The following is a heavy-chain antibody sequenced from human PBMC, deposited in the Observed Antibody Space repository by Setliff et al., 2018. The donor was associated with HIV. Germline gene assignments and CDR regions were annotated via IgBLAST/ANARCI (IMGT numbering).Heavy chain of an antibody. D-gene: IGHD2-21*01. CDR3: ARQVTVVGYFETAAGSFNY. Sequence: SETLSLTCTVSGDSIDRSNFFWTWIRQHPGKGLEWIGYIYYSGSATYNPSLKSQASISVDTSRNEFSLKVRSVTAADTAVYYCARQVTVVGYFETAAGSFNYWGPGTLVTVS. J-gene: IGHJ4*02. V-gene: IGHV4-30-4*01. CDR2: IYYSGSA. CDR1: GDSIDRSNFF.